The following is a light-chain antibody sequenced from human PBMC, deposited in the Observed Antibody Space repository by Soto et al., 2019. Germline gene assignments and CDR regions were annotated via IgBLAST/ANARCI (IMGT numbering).Light chain of an antibody. J-gene: IGKJ1*01. V-gene: IGKV3-20*01. Sequence: EIVLTQSPGTLSLSPGERTTLSCMASQSISSSYLAWYQQKPGQAPRLLVYGASSRATGIPDRFSGSGSGTDFTLTISRLEPEDFALYYCQQYSSTFWTLGQGTKV. CDR2: GAS. CDR3: QQYSSTFWT. CDR1: QSISSSY.